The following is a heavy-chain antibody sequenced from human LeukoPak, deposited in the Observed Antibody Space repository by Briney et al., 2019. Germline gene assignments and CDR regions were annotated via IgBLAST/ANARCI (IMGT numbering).Heavy chain of an antibody. CDR2: IYYSGSN. Sequence: PSETLSLTCTVSGGSISSYYWSWIRQPPGKGLEWIGYIYYSGSNNYNPSLKSRVTISVDTSKNQFSLKLSSVTAADTAVYYCARVGVRIVVVTAIQGSAFDIWGQGTMVTVSS. D-gene: IGHD2-21*02. V-gene: IGHV4-59*01. CDR1: GGSISSYY. CDR3: ARVGVRIVVVTAIQGSAFDI. J-gene: IGHJ3*02.